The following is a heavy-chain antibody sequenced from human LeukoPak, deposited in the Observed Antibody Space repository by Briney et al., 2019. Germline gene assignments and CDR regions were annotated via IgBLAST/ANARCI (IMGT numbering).Heavy chain of an antibody. Sequence: GGSLRLSCAASGFTFSRYNINWVRQAPGKGLEWVSSISSSSSYIYYADSVKGRFTISRDNAKNSLYLQMNSLRAEDTAVYYCARDSYYDILTGYLRYFDYWGQGTLVTVSS. J-gene: IGHJ4*02. D-gene: IGHD3-9*01. CDR2: ISSSSSYI. CDR3: ARDSYYDILTGYLRYFDY. V-gene: IGHV3-21*01. CDR1: GFTFSRYN.